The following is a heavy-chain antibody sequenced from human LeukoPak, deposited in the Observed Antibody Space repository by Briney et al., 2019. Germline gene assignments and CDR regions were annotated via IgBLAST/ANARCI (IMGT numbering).Heavy chain of an antibody. Sequence: NPSETLSLTCTVSGGSISSYYWSWIRQPAGKGLEWIGRIYTSGSTNYNPSLKSRVTMSVDTSKNQFSLKLSSVTAADTAVYYCASGTYCSSTSCYWDYGGQGTLVTVSS. CDR2: IYTSGST. CDR3: ASGTYCSSTSCYWDY. V-gene: IGHV4-4*07. J-gene: IGHJ4*02. CDR1: GGSISSYY. D-gene: IGHD2-2*01.